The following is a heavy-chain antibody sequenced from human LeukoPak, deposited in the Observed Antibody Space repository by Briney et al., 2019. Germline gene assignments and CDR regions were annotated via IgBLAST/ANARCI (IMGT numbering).Heavy chain of an antibody. D-gene: IGHD6-13*01. CDR1: GFTFSTYA. Sequence: GGCLRLSCAASGFTFSTYAMSWVRQAPGERLEWVSTTSGNGGTTYYADSVKGRFTISRDNSKNTLYLQMNSLRVEGTAVYYCAKPPPDSSSWLFDYWGQGTLITVSS. CDR2: TSGNGGTT. CDR3: AKPPPDSSSWLFDY. J-gene: IGHJ4*02. V-gene: IGHV3-23*01.